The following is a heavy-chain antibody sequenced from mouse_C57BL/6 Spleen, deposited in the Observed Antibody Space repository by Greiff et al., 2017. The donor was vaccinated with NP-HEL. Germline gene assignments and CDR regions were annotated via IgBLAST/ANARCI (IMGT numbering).Heavy chain of an antibody. J-gene: IGHJ4*01. D-gene: IGHD2-1*01. CDR1: GYSITSGYY. Sequence: ESGPGLVKPSQSLSLTCSVTGYSITSGYYWNWLRQFPGNKLEWMGYISYDGSNNYNPSLKNRISITRDTSKNQFFLKLNSVTTEDTATYYCARESGLYYGNSYAMDYWGQGTSVTVSS. CDR2: ISYDGSN. CDR3: ARESGLYYGNSYAMDY. V-gene: IGHV3-6*01.